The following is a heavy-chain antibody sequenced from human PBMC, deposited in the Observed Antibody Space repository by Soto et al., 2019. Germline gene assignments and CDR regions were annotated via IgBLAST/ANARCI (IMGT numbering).Heavy chain of an antibody. Sequence: RASVKVSCKASGYTFTSYAMHWVRQAPGQRLEWMGWINAGNGNTKYSQKFQGRVTITRDTYASTAYMELSSLRSEDTAVYYCARCRLYYGILTAHGRWFDPWGQGTLVTVSS. V-gene: IGHV1-3*01. CDR2: INAGNGNT. D-gene: IGHD3-9*01. CDR1: GYTFTSYA. J-gene: IGHJ5*02. CDR3: ARCRLYYGILTAHGRWFDP.